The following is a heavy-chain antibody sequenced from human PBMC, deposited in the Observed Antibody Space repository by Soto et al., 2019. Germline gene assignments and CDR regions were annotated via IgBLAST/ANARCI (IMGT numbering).Heavy chain of an antibody. CDR3: ARDRPFGSSSWYVIDY. CDR1: GGTFSSYA. CDR2: IIPIFGTA. D-gene: IGHD6-13*01. V-gene: IGHV1-69*13. Sequence: GASVKVSCKASGGTFSSYAISWVRQAPGQGLEWMGGIIPIFGTANYAQKFQGRVTITADESTSTAYMELSSLRSEDTAVYYCARDRPFGSSSWYVIDYWGQGTLVTVSS. J-gene: IGHJ4*02.